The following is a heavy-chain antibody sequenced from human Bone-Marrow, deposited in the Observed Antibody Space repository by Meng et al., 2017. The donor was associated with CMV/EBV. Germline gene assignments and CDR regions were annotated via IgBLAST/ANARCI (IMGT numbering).Heavy chain of an antibody. CDR2: MNPNSGNT. CDR1: GYTFTTYD. D-gene: IGHD2-2*01. CDR3: ARTRIEVEPDGRKIKYNKYGMDV. J-gene: IGHJ6*02. V-gene: IGHV1-8*01. Sequence: ASVKVSCKASGYTFTTYDINWVRQATGQGLEWMGWMNPNSGNTGYAQKFQGRVTLTRVTSISTAYMELSSLTSDDTAVYYCARTRIEVEPDGRKIKYNKYGMDVWGQGTTVTVSS.